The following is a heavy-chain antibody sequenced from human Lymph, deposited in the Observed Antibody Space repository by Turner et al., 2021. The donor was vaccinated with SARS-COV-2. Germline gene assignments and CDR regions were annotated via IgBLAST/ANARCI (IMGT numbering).Heavy chain of an antibody. CDR3: ARGFDY. Sequence: HVQLQESGPGTENPSETLSLTCTVSGGSISRYYWSWIRQPPVKGLEWIGYIYYSGSTNYNPSLKIRVTISVDTSKNQFALRLSSVTAADTAVYYCARGFDYWGQGTLVTVSS. V-gene: IGHV4-59*08. CDR1: GGSISRYY. CDR2: IYYSGST. J-gene: IGHJ4*02.